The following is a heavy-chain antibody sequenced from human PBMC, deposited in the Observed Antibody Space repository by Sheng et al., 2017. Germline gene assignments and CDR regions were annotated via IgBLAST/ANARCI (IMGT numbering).Heavy chain of an antibody. J-gene: IGHJ4*02. CDR2: ISGSGGST. Sequence: EVQLVESGGGLVQPGGSLRLSCAASGFTFSSYAMSWVRQAPGKGLEWVSAISGSGGSTYYADSVKGRFTISRDNSKNTLYLQMNSLRAEDTAVYYCAKRIQMGARAAGKDPTFDYWGQGTLVTVSS. D-gene: IGHD6-13*01. CDR1: GFTFSSYA. CDR3: AKRIQMGARAAGKDPTFDY. V-gene: IGHV3-23*04.